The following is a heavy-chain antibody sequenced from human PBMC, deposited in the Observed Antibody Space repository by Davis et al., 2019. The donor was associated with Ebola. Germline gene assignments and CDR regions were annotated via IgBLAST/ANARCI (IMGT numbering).Heavy chain of an antibody. CDR2: IKEDGSEK. V-gene: IGHV3-7*03. J-gene: IGHJ6*02. Sequence: PGGSLRLSCAASGFTFSNYWMTWLRQAPGKGLEWVANIKEDGSEKLEVDSVKGRFTISRDNAKDSLYLQMNSLRAEDTAVYYCARGSRNMDVWGQGTTVTVSS. CDR1: GFTFSNYW. CDR3: ARGSRNMDV.